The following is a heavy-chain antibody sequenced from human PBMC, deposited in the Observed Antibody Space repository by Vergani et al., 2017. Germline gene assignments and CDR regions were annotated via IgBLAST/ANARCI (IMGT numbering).Heavy chain of an antibody. CDR3: ARYYYDSSGYYYYYDGMDV. CDR2: ISAYNGNT. V-gene: IGHV1-18*04. D-gene: IGHD3-22*01. J-gene: IGHJ6*02. Sequence: QVQLVQSGAEVKNPGASVKVSCKASGYTFTGYYMHWVRQAPGQGLEWMGWISAYNGNTNYAQKLQGRVTMTTDTSTSTAYMELRSLRSDDTAVYYCARYYYDSSGYYYYYDGMDVWGQGTTVTVSS. CDR1: GYTFTGYY.